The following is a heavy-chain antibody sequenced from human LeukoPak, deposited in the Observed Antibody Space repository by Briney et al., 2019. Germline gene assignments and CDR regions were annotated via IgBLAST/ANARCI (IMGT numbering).Heavy chain of an antibody. CDR3: AGCPYGSGSYYNGDDAFDI. CDR2: INPSGGST. CDR1: GYTFTSYY. J-gene: IGHJ3*02. D-gene: IGHD3-10*01. V-gene: IGHV1-46*01. Sequence: GASVKVSCKASGYTFTSYYMHWVRQAPGHGLEWMGIINPSGGSTSYAQKFQGRVTMTRDTSTSTVYMELSSLRSEDKAVYYCAGCPYGSGSYYNGDDAFDIWGQGTMVTVSS.